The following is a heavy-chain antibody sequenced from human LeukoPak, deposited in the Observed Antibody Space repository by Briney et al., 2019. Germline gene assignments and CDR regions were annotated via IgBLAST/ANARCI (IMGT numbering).Heavy chain of an antibody. CDR1: GGSVSSSSYY. D-gene: IGHD6-13*01. CDR3: ARDAEAAGLPDY. Sequence: PSETLSLTCGVSGGSVSSSSYYWGWIRQPPGKGLEWIGSIYHSGSTYYNPSLKSRVTISVDTSKNQFSLKLSSVTAADTAVYYCARDAEAAGLPDYWGQGTLVTVSS. CDR2: IYHSGST. V-gene: IGHV4-39*07. J-gene: IGHJ4*02.